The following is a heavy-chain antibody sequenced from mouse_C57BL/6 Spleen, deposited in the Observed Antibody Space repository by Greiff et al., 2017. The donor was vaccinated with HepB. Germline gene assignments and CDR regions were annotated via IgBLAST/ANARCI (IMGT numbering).Heavy chain of an antibody. CDR1: GFTFSSYT. CDR2: ISGGGGNT. Sequence: EVKLVESGGGLVKPGGSLKLSCAASGFTFSSYTMSWVRQTPEKRLEWVATISGGGGNTYYPDSVKGRFTFSRDNAKNTLYLQMSSLRSEDTALYYCARRGTVVAPYWYFDVWGTGTTVTVSS. V-gene: IGHV5-9*01. CDR3: ARRGTVVAPYWYFDV. D-gene: IGHD1-1*01. J-gene: IGHJ1*03.